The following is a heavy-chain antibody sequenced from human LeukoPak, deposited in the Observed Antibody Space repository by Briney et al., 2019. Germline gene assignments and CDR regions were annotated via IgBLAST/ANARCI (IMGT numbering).Heavy chain of an antibody. Sequence: GASVTVSCTASGYTFTIYYMHWVRQAPGQGLGWMGIINPSGGSTSYAQKLQGRVTMTTDTSTSTAYMELRSLRSDDTAVYYCAREEGYYYYGMDVWGQGTTVTVSS. CDR3: AREEGYYYYGMDV. J-gene: IGHJ6*02. V-gene: IGHV1-46*01. CDR1: GYTFTIYY. CDR2: INPSGGST.